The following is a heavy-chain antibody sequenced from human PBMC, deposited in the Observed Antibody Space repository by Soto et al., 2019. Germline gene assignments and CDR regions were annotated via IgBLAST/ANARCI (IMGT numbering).Heavy chain of an antibody. CDR3: ASGMWRDALDI. D-gene: IGHD2-21*01. CDR1: GGTFSSYA. V-gene: IGHV1-69*13. Sequence: SVKVSCKASGGTFSSYAISWVRQAPGQGLEWMGGIIPIFGTANYAQKFQGRVTITADESTSTAYMELSSLRSEDTAVYYWASGMWRDALDIWGQGTMVTVSS. CDR2: IIPIFGTA. J-gene: IGHJ3*02.